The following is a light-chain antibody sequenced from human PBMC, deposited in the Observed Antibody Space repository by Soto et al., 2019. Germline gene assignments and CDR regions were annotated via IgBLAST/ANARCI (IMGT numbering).Light chain of an antibody. CDR1: SNDVGAYNY. CDR2: EVN. Sequence: QSALTQPASVSGSPGQSITISCTGTSNDVGAYNYVSWYQHHTGKAPKLLIYEVNNRPSGVPDRFSGSKSGNTASLTISGLEAEDEADYHCCSYAGRFSFLFGGGTKVTVL. J-gene: IGLJ3*02. V-gene: IGLV2-14*01. CDR3: CSYAGRFSFL.